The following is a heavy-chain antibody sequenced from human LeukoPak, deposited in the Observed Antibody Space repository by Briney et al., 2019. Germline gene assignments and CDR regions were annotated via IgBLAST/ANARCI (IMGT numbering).Heavy chain of an antibody. Sequence: PGGSLRLSCAASGFTFSNNAMSWVCQAPGKGLEWVSVLTGDRGSKYYADFVKGRFTISRDNSKNTLYLQMNSLRAEDTAIYYCAKDAVAPGSGGDFFDYWGQGTLVTVSS. CDR2: LTGDRGSK. J-gene: IGHJ4*02. CDR1: GFTFSNNA. CDR3: AKDAVAPGSGGDFFDY. D-gene: IGHD3-10*01. V-gene: IGHV3-23*01.